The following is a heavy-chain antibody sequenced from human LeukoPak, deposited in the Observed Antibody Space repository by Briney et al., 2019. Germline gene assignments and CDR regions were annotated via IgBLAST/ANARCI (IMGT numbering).Heavy chain of an antibody. CDR3: ARGVTGRDDY. V-gene: IGHV6-1*01. D-gene: IGHD1-26*01. CDR1: GDTVTSNSAA. Sequence: SQTLSLTCAISGDTVTSNSAAWNWVRHSPSRGLEWLGRTYYRSKWYNEYADSVKSRITINPDTSKNQYSLHLNSVNPEDTAVYYCARGVTGRDDYWGQGTLVTVSS. J-gene: IGHJ4*02. CDR2: TYYRSKWYN.